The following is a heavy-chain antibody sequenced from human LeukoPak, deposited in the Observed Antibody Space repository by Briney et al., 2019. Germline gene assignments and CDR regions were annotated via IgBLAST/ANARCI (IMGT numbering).Heavy chain of an antibody. Sequence: GGSLRLSCAASGFTFSSYGMHWVRQAPGKGLEWVAVISYDGSNKYYADSVKGRFTISRDNSKNTLYLQMNSLRAEDTAVYYCAKDSVAAAGYAYYYYGMDVWGKGTTVTVSS. V-gene: IGHV3-30*18. CDR1: GFTFSSYG. CDR3: AKDSVAAAGYAYYYYGMDV. D-gene: IGHD6-13*01. CDR2: ISYDGSNK. J-gene: IGHJ6*04.